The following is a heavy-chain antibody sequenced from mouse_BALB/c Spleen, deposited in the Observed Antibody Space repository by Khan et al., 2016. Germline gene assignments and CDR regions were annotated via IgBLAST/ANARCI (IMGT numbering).Heavy chain of an antibody. CDR3: ATRTSGYWYYFDY. V-gene: IGHV3-1*02. D-gene: IGHD3-1*01. CDR1: GYSIPSHYS. Sequence: EVQLQESGPDLVKPSQSLSLTCTVSGYSIPSHYSWHWIRHFPGNKLEWMGYIHYSGSTNYNPSLKSRISITRDTSKNQFFLQLNSVTTEDTATXSYATRTSGYWYYFDYWGQGTTLTVSS. J-gene: IGHJ2*01. CDR2: IHYSGST.